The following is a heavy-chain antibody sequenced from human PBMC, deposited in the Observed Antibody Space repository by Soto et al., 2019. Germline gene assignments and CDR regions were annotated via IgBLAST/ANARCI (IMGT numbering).Heavy chain of an antibody. D-gene: IGHD6-19*01. J-gene: IGHJ4*02. V-gene: IGHV3-30*18. Sequence: VQLVESGGGVVQPGRSLRLSCAASGFTFSDYAMHWVRQAPGKGLEWVAVVSHDGRNTHYADSVKGRFTISRDSSKNTVSLEMTNLRAEDTAVYYCTKRGRQWLVTSDFNYWGQGALVTVSS. CDR3: TKRGRQWLVTSDFNY. CDR2: VSHDGRNT. CDR1: GFTFSDYA.